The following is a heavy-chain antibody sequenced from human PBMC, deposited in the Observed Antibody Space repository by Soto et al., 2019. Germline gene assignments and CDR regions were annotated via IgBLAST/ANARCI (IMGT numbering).Heavy chain of an antibody. CDR1: GFAFSGYS. J-gene: IGHJ1*01. V-gene: IGHV3-21*06. CDR3: ARKLEDSSGWYQGMGFQH. D-gene: IGHD6-19*01. Sequence: GGSLRLSCAASGFAFSGYSMNWVRQAPGKGLEWVSSISSGSGHIYYADSVKGRFTISRDNAKNSLYLQMNSLRAEDTAVYYCARKLEDSSGWYQGMGFQHWGQGTLVTVSS. CDR2: ISSGSGHI.